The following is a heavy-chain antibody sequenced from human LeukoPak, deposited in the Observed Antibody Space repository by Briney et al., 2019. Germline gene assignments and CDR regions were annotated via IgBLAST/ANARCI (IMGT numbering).Heavy chain of an antibody. CDR3: ARALYSYGYYYYYGMGV. Sequence: ASVKVSCKASGYTFTGYYMHWVRQAPGQGLGWMGWINPNSGGTNYAQKFQGRVTMTRDTSISTAYMELSRLRSDDTAVYYCARALYSYGYYYYYGMGVWGQGTTVTVSS. CDR1: GYTFTGYY. D-gene: IGHD5-18*01. V-gene: IGHV1-2*02. CDR2: INPNSGGT. J-gene: IGHJ6*02.